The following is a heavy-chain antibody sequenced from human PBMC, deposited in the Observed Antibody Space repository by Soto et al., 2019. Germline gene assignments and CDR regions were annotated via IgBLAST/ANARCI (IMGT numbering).Heavy chain of an antibody. Sequence: EVQLLESGGGLVQPGGSLRLSCAASGFTFSSYAMSWVRQAPGKGLEWVSAISGSGGSTYYADSVKGRFTISRDNSKNTLDLQMNSLRAEDTAVYYCAKTLGTIFGVVSYYYYGMDVWGQGTTVTVSS. CDR2: ISGSGGST. CDR3: AKTLGTIFGVVSYYYYGMDV. D-gene: IGHD3-3*01. J-gene: IGHJ6*02. CDR1: GFTFSSYA. V-gene: IGHV3-23*01.